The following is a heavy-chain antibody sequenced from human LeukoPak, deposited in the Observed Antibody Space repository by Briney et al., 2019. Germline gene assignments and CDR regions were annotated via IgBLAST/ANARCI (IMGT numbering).Heavy chain of an antibody. V-gene: IGHV3-30*18. D-gene: IGHD3-10*01. Sequence: PGGSLRLSCAASGFTFSSYGMHWVRQAPGKGLEWVAVISYDGSNTYYADSVTGRFTISRDNSKNMLYLQMNSLRAEDTAVYYCAKQYYYGSRSYMDYRGQGTLVTVSS. CDR1: GFTFSSYG. J-gene: IGHJ4*02. CDR2: ISYDGSNT. CDR3: AKQYYYGSRSYMDY.